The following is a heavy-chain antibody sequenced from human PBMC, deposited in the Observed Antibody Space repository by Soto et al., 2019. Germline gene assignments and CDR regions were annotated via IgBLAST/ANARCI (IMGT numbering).Heavy chain of an antibody. CDR1: GGASVTPINY. J-gene: IGHJ4*02. V-gene: IGHV4-4*02. CDR3: ARGLAAEGFFDY. Sequence: QVQLQESGPGLVKPSGTLSLTCTVTGGASVTPINYWTWVRRAPGKGLEWIGEIYHSGSTNYNPSLKSRVSISVDKSKNQLSLKLTSVTAADTAMYDCARGLAAEGFFDYWGQGTLVTVSS. CDR2: IYHSGST. D-gene: IGHD6-13*01.